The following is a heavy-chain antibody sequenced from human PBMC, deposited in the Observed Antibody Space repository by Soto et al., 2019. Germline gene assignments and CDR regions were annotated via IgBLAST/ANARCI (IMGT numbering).Heavy chain of an antibody. Sequence: EVQLVESGGGLVQPGGSLRLSCAASGFTVNNSYMSWVRQAPGKGLEYVSVIYSGGGTYYADSVKGRFTISRDNSKNTLYLQMNSLGAEDTAVYYCARSPTRTNYADYFDPWGQGTLVTVSS. CDR3: ARSPTRTNYADYFDP. D-gene: IGHD4-17*01. CDR2: IYSGGGT. V-gene: IGHV3-66*01. CDR1: GFTVNNSY. J-gene: IGHJ5*02.